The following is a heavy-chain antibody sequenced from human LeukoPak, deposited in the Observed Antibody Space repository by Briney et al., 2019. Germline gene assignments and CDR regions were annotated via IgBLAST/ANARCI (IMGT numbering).Heavy chain of an antibody. D-gene: IGHD1-26*01. Sequence: SETLSLTCAVYGGSFSGYYWSWIRQPPGKGLEWIGEINHSGSTNYNPSLKSRVTISVDTSKNQFSLKLSSVTAADTAVYYCARPQLHSGSYLGRLRSNYFDYWGQGTLVTVSS. CDR2: INHSGST. CDR3: ARPQLHSGSYLGRLRSNYFDY. J-gene: IGHJ4*02. V-gene: IGHV4-34*01. CDR1: GGSFSGYY.